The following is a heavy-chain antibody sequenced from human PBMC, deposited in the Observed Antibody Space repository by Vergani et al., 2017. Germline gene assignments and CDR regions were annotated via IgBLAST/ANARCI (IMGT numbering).Heavy chain of an antibody. CDR1: GFTFGSYS. J-gene: IGHJ1*01. CDR3: ASGVPGYQLATQYFQH. CDR2: ISSSSSYR. D-gene: IGHD2-2*01. V-gene: IGHV3-21*01. Sequence: EVQLVESGGGLVKPGGSLRLSCFASGFTFGSYSMNWVRQAPGKGLEWVSFISSSSSYRYYADSVKGRFTISRDNGEYSLLLQMNSLRTEDTAVYYCASGVPGYQLATQYFQHWGQGTLVTVSS.